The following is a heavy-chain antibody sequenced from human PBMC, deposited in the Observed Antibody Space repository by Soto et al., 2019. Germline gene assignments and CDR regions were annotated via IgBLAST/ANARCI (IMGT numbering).Heavy chain of an antibody. Sequence: SVKVSCKASGGTFSSYAISWVRQAPGQGLEWMGGIIPIFGTANYAQKFQGRVTITADESTSTAYMELSSLRSEDTAVCYCARLSRFLEWLPYYYGMDVWGQGTTVTVSS. V-gene: IGHV1-69*13. CDR1: GGTFSSYA. D-gene: IGHD3-3*01. J-gene: IGHJ6*02. CDR3: ARLSRFLEWLPYYYGMDV. CDR2: IIPIFGTA.